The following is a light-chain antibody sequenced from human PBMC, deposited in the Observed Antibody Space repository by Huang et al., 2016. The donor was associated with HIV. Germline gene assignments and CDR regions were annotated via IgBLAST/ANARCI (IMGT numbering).Light chain of an antibody. CDR2: DAA. Sequence: ETVLTQSPATLSLSPGERATLSCRPSQSISRYLTWFQQKPVQAPRLLLYDAANRATCIPARFRGSGAGTDFTLTISSLEPEDFAVYYCQQRINWPFTFGPGTKVDIK. V-gene: IGKV3-11*01. CDR1: QSISRY. J-gene: IGKJ3*01. CDR3: QQRINWPFT.